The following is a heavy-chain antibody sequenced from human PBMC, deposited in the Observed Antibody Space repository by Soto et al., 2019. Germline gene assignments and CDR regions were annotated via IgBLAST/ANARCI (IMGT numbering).Heavy chain of an antibody. CDR3: AREYYSSGTH. CDR2: ISENGGIT. Sequence: EVQLVESGGGLVQPGWSLRLSCAASGFTCSTYWMQWVRQFPAEGLVWVSSISENGGITTYADSVKGRFTISRDNAKNTLYLQMNGLRVEDTAIYYCAREYYSSGTHWGQGTMVTVST. CDR1: GFTCSTYW. J-gene: IGHJ1*01. V-gene: IGHV3-74*01. D-gene: IGHD3-10*01.